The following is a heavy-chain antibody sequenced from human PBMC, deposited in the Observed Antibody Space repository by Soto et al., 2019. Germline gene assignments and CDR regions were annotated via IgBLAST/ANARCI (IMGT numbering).Heavy chain of an antibody. CDR2: MNPNSGNA. V-gene: IGHV1-8*01. CDR1: GYTYTSYD. CDR3: ARSLNRTSAAGAVYY. Sequence: ASVKGSCKASGYTYTSYDINWVRQATGQGLEWMGWMNPNSGNAGYAQRFQGRVTMTWNTSISTAYMDLSSLRSEDTAVYYCARSLNRTSAAGAVYYWCQGTVVTVSS. D-gene: IGHD6-13*01. J-gene: IGHJ4*02.